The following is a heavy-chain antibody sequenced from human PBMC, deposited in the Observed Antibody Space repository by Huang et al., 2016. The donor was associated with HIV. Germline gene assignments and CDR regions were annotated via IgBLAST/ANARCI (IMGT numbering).Heavy chain of an antibody. Sequence: QVQLVQSGAEVKKPGASVKVSCKASGYTFTAYGISWVRKAPGQGLEWMGGISAYTGNTKYAQKLQGRVTITTDASTSTAYMELRSLRSDDTAVYYCAREETDGVAPAPRAYWFDPWGQGTLVTVSS. CDR1: GYTFTAYG. V-gene: IGHV1-18*01. CDR3: AREETDGVAPAPRAYWFDP. J-gene: IGHJ5*02. CDR2: ISAYTGNT. D-gene: IGHD2-2*01.